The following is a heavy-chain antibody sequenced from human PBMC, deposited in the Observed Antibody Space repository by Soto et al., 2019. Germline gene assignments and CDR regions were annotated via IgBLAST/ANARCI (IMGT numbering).Heavy chain of an antibody. D-gene: IGHD3-3*01. CDR3: AICLIEEVLEWLQPPPYFDY. V-gene: IGHV1-18*01. J-gene: IGHJ4*02. CDR2: ISAYNGNT. Sequence: ASVKVSCKASGYTFTSYGISWVRQAPGQGLEWMGWISAYNGNTNYAQKLQGRVTMTTDTSTSTAYMELRSLRSDDTAVYYCAICLIEEVLEWLQPPPYFDYWGQGTLVTVSS. CDR1: GYTFTSYG.